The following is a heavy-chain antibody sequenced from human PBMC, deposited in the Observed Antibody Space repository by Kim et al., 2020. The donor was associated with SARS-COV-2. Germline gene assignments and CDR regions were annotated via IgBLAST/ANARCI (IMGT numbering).Heavy chain of an antibody. CDR2: ISYHGSAT. J-gene: IGHJ5*02. Sequence: GGSLRLSCAASGFTFSNCGMHWVRQAPGKGLEWVAMISYHGSATYYADSVKGRLTISRDNSNSTLYLQMNSLRPGDTAVYYCAKDLYSSGWYNYFDPWGQGTLVTVSS. CDR1: GFTFSNCG. V-gene: IGHV3-30*18. D-gene: IGHD6-19*01. CDR3: AKDLYSSGWYNYFDP.